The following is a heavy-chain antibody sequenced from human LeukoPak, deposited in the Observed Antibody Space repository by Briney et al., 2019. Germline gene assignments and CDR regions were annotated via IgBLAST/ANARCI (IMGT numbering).Heavy chain of an antibody. CDR3: ARGRISVDY. V-gene: IGHV3-7*01. Sequence: GGSLRLSCDVSGFTYSRYWMSWVRQAPGKGLEWVANINQDGSEKYYVDSVKGRFTMSRDNAKNLLYLQMNSLRAEDRAVYYCARGRISVDYWGQGTLVTVSS. CDR2: INQDGSEK. D-gene: IGHD6-19*01. J-gene: IGHJ4*02. CDR1: GFTYSRYW.